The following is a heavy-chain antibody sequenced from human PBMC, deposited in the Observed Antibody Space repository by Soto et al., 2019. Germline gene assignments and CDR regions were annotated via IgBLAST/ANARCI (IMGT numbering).Heavy chain of an antibody. CDR2: IIPIFGTA. Sequence: QVQLVQSGAEVKKPGSSVKVSCKASGGTFSSYAISWVRQAPGQGLEWMGGIIPIFGTANYAQKFQGRVTITADESTSTAYMERRSLRAADTDVYYCARGHSEGGEATPLDYWGQGTLVTVSS. CDR1: GGTFSSYA. J-gene: IGHJ4*02. V-gene: IGHV1-69*01. D-gene: IGHD1-26*01. CDR3: ARGHSEGGEATPLDY.